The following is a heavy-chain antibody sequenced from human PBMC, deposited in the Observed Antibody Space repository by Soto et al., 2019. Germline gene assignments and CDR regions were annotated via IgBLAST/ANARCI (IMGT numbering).Heavy chain of an antibody. V-gene: IGHV1-46*01. D-gene: IGHD5-12*01. CDR1: GYTFTSYY. J-gene: IGHJ4*02. Sequence: QVQLVQSGAEVKKPGASVKVSCKASGYTFTSYYMHWVRQAPGQGLEWMGIINPSGGSTSYAQKFQGRVTMARDTSTSKVYMELSSLRSEDTAVYYCARIYCGYGLDSDYWGPGTLVTVSS. CDR2: INPSGGST. CDR3: ARIYCGYGLDSDY.